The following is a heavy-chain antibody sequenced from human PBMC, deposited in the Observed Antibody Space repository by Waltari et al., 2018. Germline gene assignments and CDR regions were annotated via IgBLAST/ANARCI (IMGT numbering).Heavy chain of an antibody. Sequence: QVQLQQWGAGLLKPSETLSLTCAVYGGSFSGNYWSWIRQPPGKGLEWIGEITQSGSSNNTPSLKSRVTISVDTSKHQFSLKLSSVTAADTAVYYCARGYDYGDYQFDYWGQGTLVTVSS. CDR1: GGSFSGNY. V-gene: IGHV4-34*01. J-gene: IGHJ4*02. CDR2: ITQSGSS. CDR3: ARGYDYGDYQFDY. D-gene: IGHD4-17*01.